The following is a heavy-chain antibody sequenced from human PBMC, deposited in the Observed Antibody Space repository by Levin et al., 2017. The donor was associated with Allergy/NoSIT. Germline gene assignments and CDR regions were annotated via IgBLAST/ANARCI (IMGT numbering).Heavy chain of an antibody. J-gene: IGHJ4*02. D-gene: IGHD3-10*01. CDR1: GFSLSTSGVA. CDR3: AHRSYHYDSGSFGFDY. CDR2: IYWDDDE. Sequence: KSGPTLVKPTQTLTLTCTFSGFSLSTSGVAVGWIRQPPGKALEWLALIYWDDDERYSPSLKSRLTITKDTSKNQVVLTMTNVDPVDTATYYCAHRSYHYDSGSFGFDYWGQGTLVTVSS. V-gene: IGHV2-5*02.